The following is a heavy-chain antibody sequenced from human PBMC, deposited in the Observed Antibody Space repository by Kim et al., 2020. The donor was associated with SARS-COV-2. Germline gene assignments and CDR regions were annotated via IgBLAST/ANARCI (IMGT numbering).Heavy chain of an antibody. CDR2: IYYSGST. J-gene: IGHJ4*02. CDR3: AREKYCSGGSCYFNFDY. Sequence: SETLSLTCTVSGGSISSSSYYWGWIRQPPGKGLEWIGSIYYSGSTYYNPSLKSRVTISVDTSKNQFSLKLSSVTAADTAVYYCAREKYCSGGSCYFNFDYWGQGTLVTVSS. D-gene: IGHD2-15*01. CDR1: GGSISSSSYY. V-gene: IGHV4-39*02.